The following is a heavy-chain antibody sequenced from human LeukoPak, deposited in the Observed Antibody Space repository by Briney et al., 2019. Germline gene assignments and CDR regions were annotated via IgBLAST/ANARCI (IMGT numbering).Heavy chain of an antibody. CDR3: AKDFSGSPLFYY. J-gene: IGHJ4*02. D-gene: IGHD1-26*01. Sequence: GGSLRLSCAASGFSFSSYHMNWVRQAPGKGLEWVSSITSSSSYIYYADSVKGRFTISRDNAKNSLYLQMNSLRAEDTAVYYCAKDFSGSPLFYYWGQGTLVTVSS. CDR1: GFSFSSYH. CDR2: ITSSSSYI. V-gene: IGHV3-21*01.